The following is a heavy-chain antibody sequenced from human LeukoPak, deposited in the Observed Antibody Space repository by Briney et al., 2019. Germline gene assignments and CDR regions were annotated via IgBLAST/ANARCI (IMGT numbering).Heavy chain of an antibody. Sequence: ASVKVSCKASGYTFTGYYMHWVRQAPGQGLEWMGWINPNSGGTNYAQKFQGRVTMTRDTSISTAYMELSRLRSDDTAVYYCARDWFRSSSGYYYDWFDPWGQGTLLTVSS. CDR1: GYTFTGYY. D-gene: IGHD3-22*01. J-gene: IGHJ5*02. V-gene: IGHV1-2*02. CDR2: INPNSGGT. CDR3: ARDWFRSSSGYYYDWFDP.